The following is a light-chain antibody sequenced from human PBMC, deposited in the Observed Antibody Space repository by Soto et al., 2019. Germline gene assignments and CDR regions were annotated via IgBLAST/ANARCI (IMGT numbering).Light chain of an antibody. J-gene: IGKJ1*01. Sequence: EIVMTQSPATLSVSPGERATLSCRASQSVSSNLAWYQQKPGRAPRLLIYSSSTRATGIPDRFSGSGSGTEFTLTISSLQSEDFAVYYCQKYNKWPRTCGQGTKVDIK. CDR3: QKYNKWPRT. CDR2: SSS. V-gene: IGKV3-15*01. CDR1: QSVSSN.